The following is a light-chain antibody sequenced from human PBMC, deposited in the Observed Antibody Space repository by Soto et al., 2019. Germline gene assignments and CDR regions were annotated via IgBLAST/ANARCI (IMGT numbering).Light chain of an antibody. CDR3: QQYYSTPLT. J-gene: IGKJ4*01. CDR1: QSVLYRSSNKNY. Sequence: DIVMTQSPDSLAVSLGERATINCKSSQSVLYRSSNKNYLAWYQQKPGQPPKLLIYWASTRESGVPDRFSGSESGTDFTLTISSLQAEDVAVYYCQQYYSTPLTFGGGTKVEIK. CDR2: WAS. V-gene: IGKV4-1*01.